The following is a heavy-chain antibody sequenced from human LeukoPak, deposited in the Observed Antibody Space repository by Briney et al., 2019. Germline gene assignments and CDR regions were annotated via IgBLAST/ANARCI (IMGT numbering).Heavy chain of an antibody. CDR3: ARLPITMVRGVIPNYYYGMDV. CDR1: GGSISSSSYY. V-gene: IGHV4-39*01. CDR2: IYYSGST. J-gene: IGHJ6*02. D-gene: IGHD3-10*01. Sequence: SETLSLTCTVSGGSISSSSYYWGWIRQPPGKGLEWIGSIYYSGSTYYNPSLKSRVTISVDTSKNQFSLKLSSVTAADTAVYYCARLPITMVRGVIPNYYYGMDVWGQGTTVTVSS.